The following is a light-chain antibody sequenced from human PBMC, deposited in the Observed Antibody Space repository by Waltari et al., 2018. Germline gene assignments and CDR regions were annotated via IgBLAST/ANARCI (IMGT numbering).Light chain of an antibody. CDR2: AAS. CDR1: QSITTY. Sequence: DIQMTQSPSSLSASVGDRVTITCRASQSITTYLNWYQQKPGKPPKLLIYAASSLQSGVPSRFSGSGSGTDFTLTISSLQPEDFATYYCQQSYNSPQTFGGGTKVAIK. CDR3: QQSYNSPQT. J-gene: IGKJ4*01. V-gene: IGKV1-39*01.